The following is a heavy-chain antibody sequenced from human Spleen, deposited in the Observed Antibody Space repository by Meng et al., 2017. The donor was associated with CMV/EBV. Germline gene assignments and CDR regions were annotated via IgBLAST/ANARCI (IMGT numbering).Heavy chain of an antibody. D-gene: IGHD6-19*01. J-gene: IGHJ6*02. Sequence: SETLSLTCTVSGDSISSSSYYWGWIRQPPGMGLEWIGSIYYNGNTYYNPSLKSRVTISVDTSKNRFSLKLSSVTAADTAVYYCARGWLASYYYGMDVWGQGTTVTVSS. V-gene: IGHV4-39*07. CDR3: ARGWLASYYYGMDV. CDR2: IYYNGNT. CDR1: GDSISSSSYY.